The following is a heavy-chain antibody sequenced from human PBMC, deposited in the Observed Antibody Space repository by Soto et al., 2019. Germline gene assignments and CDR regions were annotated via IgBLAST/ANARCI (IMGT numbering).Heavy chain of an antibody. Sequence: PVGSLRLSCAASGFTFSSYGMHWVRQAPGKGLEWVAVIWYDGSNKYYADSVKGRFTISRDNSKNTLYLQMNSLRAEDTAVYYCARDHSSSWYWLPDYYYGMDVWGQGTTVTVSS. CDR1: GFTFSSYG. CDR2: IWYDGSNK. D-gene: IGHD6-13*01. V-gene: IGHV3-33*01. J-gene: IGHJ6*02. CDR3: ARDHSSSWYWLPDYYYGMDV.